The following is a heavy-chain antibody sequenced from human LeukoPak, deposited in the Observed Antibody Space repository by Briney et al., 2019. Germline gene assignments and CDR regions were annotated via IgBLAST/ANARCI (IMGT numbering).Heavy chain of an antibody. J-gene: IGHJ4*02. CDR1: GIPFSDAW. CDR2: MRSKRGGGTT. CDR3: TWMTTFFTVDF. D-gene: IGHD3-16*01. Sequence: GGSLRLSCIVSGIPFSDAWMSWVRQAPGQGLEWVGRMRSKRGGGTTDYAAPVRGRFTISRDDSRNTLYLQMDSLQIEDTAVYYCTWMTTFFTVDFWGQGTRVTVSS. V-gene: IGHV3-15*01.